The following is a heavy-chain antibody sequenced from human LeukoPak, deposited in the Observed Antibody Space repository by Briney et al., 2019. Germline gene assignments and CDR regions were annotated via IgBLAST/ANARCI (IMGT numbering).Heavy chain of an antibody. CDR1: GFTFRNVW. D-gene: IGHD5-24*01. J-gene: IGHJ4*02. CDR2: IKSKTDGETT. CDR3: STVLNGDTDY. Sequence: GGPLRLSCAASGFTFRNVWMSWVRQAPGKGLEWVGRIKSKTDGETTQYAAPVKGRFTISRDDSRNTLHLQMDSLTTGDTAVYYCSTVLNGDTDYWGRGALVTVSS. V-gene: IGHV3-15*01.